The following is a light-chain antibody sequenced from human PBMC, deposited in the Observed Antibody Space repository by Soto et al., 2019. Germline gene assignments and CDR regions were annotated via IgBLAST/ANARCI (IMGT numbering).Light chain of an antibody. CDR1: SSNIGGVFD. Sequence: QSVLTQPPSVSGAPGQRVTISCTGSSSNIGGVFDVHWYQQVPGTAPKLLIYENTKRPSGVPDRFSGSKSGTSASLAITGLKAEDEADYYCQSYASGLRGWLFGGGTKVTVL. J-gene: IGLJ2*01. V-gene: IGLV1-40*01. CDR2: ENT. CDR3: QSYASGLRGWL.